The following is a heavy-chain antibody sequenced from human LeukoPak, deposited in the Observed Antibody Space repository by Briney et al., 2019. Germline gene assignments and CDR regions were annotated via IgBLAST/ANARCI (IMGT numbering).Heavy chain of an antibody. V-gene: IGHV4-59*12. CDR1: GGSISSYY. CDR2: IYYSGST. CDR3: ARELWFGDSMGAFDI. D-gene: IGHD3-10*01. J-gene: IGHJ3*02. Sequence: SETLSLTCTVSGGSISSYYWSWIRQPPGKGLEWIGYIYYSGSTNYNPSLKSRVTISVDTSKNQFSLKLSSVTAADTAVYYCARELWFGDSMGAFDIWGQGTMVTVSS.